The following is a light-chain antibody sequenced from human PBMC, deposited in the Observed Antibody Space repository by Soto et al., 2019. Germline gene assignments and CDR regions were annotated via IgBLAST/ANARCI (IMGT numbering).Light chain of an antibody. Sequence: IVLTQSPGTLSLSPGERGALSCRASQSVSSNYVAWYQQKPGQAPRLLISGASNRATGTPDRFRGSGSGTDFTVTIIRLEPEVCAGYYCHQYGSAPLSFGQGTKVEIK. J-gene: IGKJ1*01. CDR3: HQYGSAPLS. V-gene: IGKV3-20*01. CDR2: GAS. CDR1: QSVSSNY.